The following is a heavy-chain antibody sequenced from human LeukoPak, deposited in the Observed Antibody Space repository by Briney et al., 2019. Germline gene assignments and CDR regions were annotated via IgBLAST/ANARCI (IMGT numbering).Heavy chain of an antibody. CDR3: ARNRRGYCSSTSCYGGWFDP. D-gene: IGHD2-2*01. CDR1: GGSFSGYY. J-gene: IGHJ5*02. Sequence: SETLSLTCAVYGGSFSGYYWSWIRQPPGKGLEWIGGINHSGSTNYNPSLKSRVTISVDTSKNQFSLKLSSVTAADTAVYYCARNRRGYCSSTSCYGGWFDPWGQGTLVTVSS. CDR2: INHSGST. V-gene: IGHV4-34*01.